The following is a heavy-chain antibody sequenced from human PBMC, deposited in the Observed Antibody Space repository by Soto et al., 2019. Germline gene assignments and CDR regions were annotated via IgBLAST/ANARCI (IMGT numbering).Heavy chain of an antibody. J-gene: IGHJ5*02. D-gene: IGHD2-15*01. Sequence: QVQLVESGGGVVQPGRSLRLSCAASGFTFSSYAMHWVRQAPGKGLEWVAVISYDGSNKYYADSVKGRFTISRDNSKNTLYLKMNSLRAEDTAVYYCARALGYCSGGSCVENWSDPWGQGTLVTVSS. CDR1: GFTFSSYA. CDR2: ISYDGSNK. V-gene: IGHV3-30-3*01. CDR3: ARALGYCSGGSCVENWSDP.